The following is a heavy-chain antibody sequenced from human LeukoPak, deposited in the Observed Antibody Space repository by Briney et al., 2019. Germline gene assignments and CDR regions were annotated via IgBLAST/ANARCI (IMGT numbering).Heavy chain of an antibody. D-gene: IGHD1-1*01. CDR1: GSRFTSYW. CDR3: ASTTGTTYDY. CDR2: IYPGDSDT. V-gene: IGHV5-51*01. Sequence: GAPLKISCKGSGSRFTSYWIGWVRQMPGKGLEGMGIIYPGDSDTRYSPSFHGQVTISADKSISTAYLQWSSLKASDTAMYYFASTTGTTYDYWGQGTLVTVSS. J-gene: IGHJ4*02.